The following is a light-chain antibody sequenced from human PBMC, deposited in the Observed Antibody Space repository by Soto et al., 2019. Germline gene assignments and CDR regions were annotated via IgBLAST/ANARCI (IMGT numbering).Light chain of an antibody. J-gene: IGKJ1*01. CDR2: GAS. CDR1: QSVSNNY. CDR3: QQYSASPPT. Sequence: EIVLTQSPCTLSLSPRERATLSCRASQSVSNNYLAWYQHRPGQAPRLLIYGASTRAPGIPHRFSGGCAGTDVTLTIIRLEQEEVVVYYCQQYSASPPTFGQGTQVEV. V-gene: IGKV3-20*01.